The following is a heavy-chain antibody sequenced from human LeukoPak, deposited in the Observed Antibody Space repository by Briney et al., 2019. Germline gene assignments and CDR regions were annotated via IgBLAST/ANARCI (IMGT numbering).Heavy chain of an antibody. V-gene: IGHV5-51*01. CDR3: ARGRDGSGWYYNFDY. Sequence: GESLKISCKGSGCSFSSYWIGWVRQMPGKGLEWMGIIYPGDSDTRYSPSFQGQVTFSADKSISTAYLQWSSLKASDTAMYYCARGRDGSGWYYNFDYWGQGTLVTVSS. J-gene: IGHJ4*02. D-gene: IGHD6-19*01. CDR1: GCSFSSYW. CDR2: IYPGDSDT.